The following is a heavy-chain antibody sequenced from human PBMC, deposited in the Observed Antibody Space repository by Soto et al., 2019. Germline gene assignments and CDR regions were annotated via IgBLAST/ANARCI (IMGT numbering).Heavy chain of an antibody. CDR3: ARDDNFDY. J-gene: IGHJ4*02. CDR1: GGSVSSGSYY. Sequence: SETLSLTCTVSGGSVSSGSYYWSWIRQPPGKGLEWIGYIYYSGSTNYNPSLKSRVTISVDTSKNQFSLKLSSVTAADTAVYYCARDDNFDYWGQGTLVTVSS. V-gene: IGHV4-61*01. CDR2: IYYSGST.